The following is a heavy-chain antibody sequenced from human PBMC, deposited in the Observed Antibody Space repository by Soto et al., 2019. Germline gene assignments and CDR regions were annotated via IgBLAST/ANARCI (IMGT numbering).Heavy chain of an antibody. CDR2: IMQDGSDK. CDR3: ASKRLYFYGLDV. Sequence: EVQLVESGGGLVQPGGSLRLSCTASGFSLSTSWMTWVRQAPGKGLEWVANIMQDGSDKYYVDSVKGRFTISRDNAKNSLYLQMTSLRAEDTTVYYCASKRLYFYGLDVGGQGTTVTVSS. V-gene: IGHV3-7*01. CDR1: GFSLSTSW. J-gene: IGHJ6*02.